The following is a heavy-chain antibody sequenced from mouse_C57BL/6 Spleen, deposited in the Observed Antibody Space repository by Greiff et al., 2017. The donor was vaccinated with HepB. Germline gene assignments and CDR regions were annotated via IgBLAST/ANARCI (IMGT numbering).Heavy chain of an antibody. CDR1: GFTFSSYA. CDR3: TREVGTGTDYAMDY. Sequence: EVKLVESGEGLVKPGGSLKLSCAASGFTFSSYAMSWVRQTPEKRLEWVAYISSGGDYIYYADTVKGRFTISRDSARNTLYLQMSSLKSEDTAMYYCTREVGTGTDYAMDYWGQGTSVTVSS. V-gene: IGHV5-9-1*02. J-gene: IGHJ4*01. D-gene: IGHD4-1*01. CDR2: ISSGGDYI.